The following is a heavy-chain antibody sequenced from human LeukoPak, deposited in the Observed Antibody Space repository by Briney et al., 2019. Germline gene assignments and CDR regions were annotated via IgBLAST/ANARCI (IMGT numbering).Heavy chain of an antibody. CDR2: IIPILGIA. Sequence: SVKVSCKASRGTFSSYTISWVRQAPGQGLEWMGRIIPILGIANYAQKFQGRVTITADKSTSTAYMELSSLRSEDTAVYYCASRDGYNFDYFDYWGQGTLVTVSS. V-gene: IGHV1-69*02. CDR1: RGTFSSYT. J-gene: IGHJ4*02. CDR3: ASRDGYNFDYFDY. D-gene: IGHD5-24*01.